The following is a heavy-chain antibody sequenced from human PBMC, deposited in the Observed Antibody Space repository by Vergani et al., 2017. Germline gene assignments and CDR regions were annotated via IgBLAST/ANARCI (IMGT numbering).Heavy chain of an antibody. CDR2: IYHSGST. CDR1: GYSISSGYY. J-gene: IGHJ4*02. CDR3: AGHGGVLYGAVPFDY. Sequence: QVQLQESGPGLVKPSETLSLTCAVSGYSISSGYYWGWIRQPPGKGLEWIGSIYHSGSTYYNPSLKSRVTISVDTSKNQFSLKLSSVTAADTAVYYCAGHGGVLYGAVPFDYWGQGTLVTVSS. D-gene: IGHD3-10*01. V-gene: IGHV4-38-2*01.